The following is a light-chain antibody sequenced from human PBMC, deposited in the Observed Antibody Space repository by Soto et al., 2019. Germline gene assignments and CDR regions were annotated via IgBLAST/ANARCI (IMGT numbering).Light chain of an antibody. V-gene: IGKV3-11*01. J-gene: IGKJ4*01. CDR1: QAVSNY. Sequence: DIVLTQSPATLSLSAGDTATITCRASQAVSNYLAWYQQKPGKAPSLLIYEASNRASGVPARFSGSGSGAEFTLTISTLEPEDFALYYCQQHIHWPLTFGGGTKVDI. CDR3: QQHIHWPLT. CDR2: EAS.